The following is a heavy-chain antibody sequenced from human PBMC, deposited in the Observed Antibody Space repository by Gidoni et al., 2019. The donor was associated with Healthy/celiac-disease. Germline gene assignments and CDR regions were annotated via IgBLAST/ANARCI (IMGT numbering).Heavy chain of an antibody. CDR1: GFTFSSYS. J-gene: IGHJ4*02. V-gene: IGHV3-21*01. Sequence: EVQLVESGGGLVKPGGARRLSCAASGFTFSSYSMNWVRQAPGKGLEWVSSISSSSSYIYYADSVKGRFTISRDNAKNSLYLQMNSLRAEDTAVYYCAMESGSDYWGQGTLVTVSS. D-gene: IGHD5-12*01. CDR2: ISSSSSYI. CDR3: AMESGSDY.